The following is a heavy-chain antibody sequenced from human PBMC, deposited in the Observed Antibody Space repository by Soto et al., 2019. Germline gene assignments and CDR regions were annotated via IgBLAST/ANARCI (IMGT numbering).Heavy chain of an antibody. CDR1: GFTFSNNA. V-gene: IGHV3-30-3*01. J-gene: IGHJ6*02. CDR2: ISYDGSNK. Sequence: VQLVESGGGVVQPGRSLRLSCAASGFTFSNNAMDWVRQAPGKGLEWVAVISYDGSNKYIAESVKGRFTISRDNSKNTLFLQMNSLRAEDTAVYYWARGTTTSAFSAMDVWGQGTTVTVSS. D-gene: IGHD1-1*01. CDR3: ARGTTTSAFSAMDV.